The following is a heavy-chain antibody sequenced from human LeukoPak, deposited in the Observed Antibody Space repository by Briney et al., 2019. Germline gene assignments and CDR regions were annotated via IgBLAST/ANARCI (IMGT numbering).Heavy chain of an antibody. J-gene: IGHJ4*02. D-gene: IGHD2/OR15-2a*01. CDR1: GFTFSSYA. Sequence: PGGSLRLSCAASGFTFSSYAMSWVRQAPGKGLEWVAFIRYDGSNKYYADSVKGRFTISRDNSKNTLYLQMNSLRAEDTAVYYFAKAHTPPPTFLDYWGQEPLVTVPS. CDR2: IRYDGSNK. CDR3: AKAHTPPPTFLDY. V-gene: IGHV3-30*02.